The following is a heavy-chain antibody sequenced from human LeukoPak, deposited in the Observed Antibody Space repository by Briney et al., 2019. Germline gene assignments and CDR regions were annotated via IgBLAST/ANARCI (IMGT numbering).Heavy chain of an antibody. CDR2: IHAGNGNT. CDR3: ARGLAYNWFDP. CDR1: GYTFTSYA. D-gene: IGHD5-12*01. V-gene: IGHV1-3*01. Sequence: ASVTVSCKASGYTFTSYAMHWVRQAPGQRLEWMGWIHAGNGNTKYSQKFQGRVTITRDTSAITAYMELSSLRSEDTAVYYCARGLAYNWFDPWGEGTRVTVSS. J-gene: IGHJ5*02.